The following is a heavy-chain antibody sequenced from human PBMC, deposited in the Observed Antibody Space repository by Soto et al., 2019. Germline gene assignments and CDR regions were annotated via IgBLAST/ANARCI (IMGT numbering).Heavy chain of an antibody. CDR3: AKDLDPYDFWSGYLHY. CDR2: ISGSGGST. CDR1: RFTFSSYA. Sequence: EVQLLESGGGLGQPGGSLRLSCAASRFTFSSYAMSWVRQAPGKGLEWVSAISGSGGSTYYADSVKGRFTISRDNSKNTLYLQMNGLRAEDTAFYYCAKDLDPYDFWSGYLHYWGQGTLVTVSS. V-gene: IGHV3-23*01. J-gene: IGHJ4*02. D-gene: IGHD3-3*01.